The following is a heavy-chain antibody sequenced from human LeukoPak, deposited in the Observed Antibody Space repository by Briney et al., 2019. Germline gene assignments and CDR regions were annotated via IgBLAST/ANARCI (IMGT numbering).Heavy chain of an antibody. D-gene: IGHD1-14*01. CDR1: GGTFSSYA. CDR3: ATTRTKALTAPPPFDY. V-gene: IGHV1-69*01. J-gene: IGHJ4*02. CDR2: IIPIFGTA. Sequence: GSSVKVSCTASGGTFSSYAISWVRQAPGQGLEWMGGIIPIFGTANYAQKFQGRVTITADESTSTAYMELSSLRSEDTAVYYCATTRTKALTAPPPFDYWGQGTLVTVSS.